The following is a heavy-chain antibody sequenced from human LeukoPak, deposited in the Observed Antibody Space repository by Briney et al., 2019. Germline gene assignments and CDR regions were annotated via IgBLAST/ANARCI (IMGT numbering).Heavy chain of an antibody. J-gene: IGHJ4*02. D-gene: IGHD3-22*01. Sequence: TSETLSLTCTVSGGSISSSSYYWGWIRQPPGKGLEWIGEINHSGSTNYNPSLKSRVTISVDTSKNQFSLKLSSVTAADTAVYYCARSERSSGYAFDYWGQGTLVTVSS. CDR3: ARSERSSGYAFDY. CDR1: GGSISSSSYY. CDR2: INHSGST. V-gene: IGHV4-39*07.